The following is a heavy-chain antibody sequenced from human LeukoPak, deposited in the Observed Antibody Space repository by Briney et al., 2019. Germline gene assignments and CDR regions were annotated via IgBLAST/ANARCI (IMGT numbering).Heavy chain of an antibody. D-gene: IGHD3-10*01. CDR3: ARTTTVRGTYYMDV. CDR1: GVSVSSSNFY. V-gene: IGHV4-39*01. Sequence: SETLSLTCTVSGVSVSSSNFYWDWIRQPPGKGLEWIGNIYYSGSTYYNPSLKSRVTISLDTSKNQFSLRLSSVTAADTAVYYCARTTTVRGTYYMDVWGKGTTVTVSS. J-gene: IGHJ6*03. CDR2: IYYSGST.